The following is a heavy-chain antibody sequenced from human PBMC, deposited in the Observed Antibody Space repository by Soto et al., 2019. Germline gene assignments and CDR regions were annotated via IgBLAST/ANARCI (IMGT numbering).Heavy chain of an antibody. CDR3: ARLQTAVPHY. V-gene: IGHV4-39*01. D-gene: IGHD6-13*01. Sequence: QVQLQESGPGLVMPSETLSLTCTVSGDSISGSPYYWGWIRQPPGKRLEWIGSIFYDRYTVYTPSLTSRVTISVDTSKNQFSLKLTSVAAADTATYFCARLQTAVPHYWGQGILVTVSS. CDR2: IFYDRYT. CDR1: GDSISGSPYY. J-gene: IGHJ4*02.